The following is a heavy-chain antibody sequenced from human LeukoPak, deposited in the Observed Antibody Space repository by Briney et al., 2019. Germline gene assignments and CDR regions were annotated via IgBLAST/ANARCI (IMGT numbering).Heavy chain of an antibody. D-gene: IGHD2-2*01. CDR2: VYHDGIA. J-gene: IGHJ5*02. CDR3: ARGVVSTSQPSKNYFDP. V-gene: IGHV4-34*01. Sequence: SETLSLSCAVYGVSFNDYFLTWFRQPPERGLEWIAEVYHDGIANYNPSLETRVIVTVHTSKNQFTLQLNSVTAADTALYFCARGVVSTSQPSKNYFDPGGRGTLVTV. CDR1: GVSFNDYF.